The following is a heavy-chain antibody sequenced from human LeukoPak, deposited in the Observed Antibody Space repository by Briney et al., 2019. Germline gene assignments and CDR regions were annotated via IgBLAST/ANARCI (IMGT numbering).Heavy chain of an antibody. CDR3: AADPRYYDSSGYDY. Sequence: AASVKVSCKASGFTFTSSAVQWVRQARGQRLEWIGWIVVGSGNTNYAQKFQERVTITRDMSTSTAYMELSSLRSEDTAVYYCAADPRYYDSSGYDYWGQGTLVTVSS. CDR1: GFTFTSSA. CDR2: IVVGSGNT. V-gene: IGHV1-58*01. D-gene: IGHD3-22*01. J-gene: IGHJ4*02.